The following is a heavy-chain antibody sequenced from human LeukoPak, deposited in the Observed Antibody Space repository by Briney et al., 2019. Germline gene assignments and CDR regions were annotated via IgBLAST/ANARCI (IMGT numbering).Heavy chain of an antibody. J-gene: IGHJ5*02. V-gene: IGHV2-5*01. Sequence: SGPTLVKPTQTITLTCTFSGFSLSTSGVGVGWIRQQPGKALEWLALNYWNDDKRYSPSLKSRLTITKDTSKNQVVLTMTNMDPVDTATYYCAHTIYDILTGYYKGWFDPWGQGTLVTVSS. CDR2: NYWNDDK. CDR1: GFSLSTSGVG. D-gene: IGHD3-9*01. CDR3: AHTIYDILTGYYKGWFDP.